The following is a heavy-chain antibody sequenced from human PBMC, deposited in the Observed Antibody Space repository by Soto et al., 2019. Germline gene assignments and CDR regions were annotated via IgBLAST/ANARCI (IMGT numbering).Heavy chain of an antibody. J-gene: IGHJ3*02. CDR2: ISYDGSNK. CDR1: GFTFSSYG. V-gene: IGHV3-30*18. CDR3: AKDSDDAFDI. Sequence: GGSLRLSCAASGFTFSSYGMHWVRQAPGKGLEWVAVISYDGSNKYYADSVKGRFTISRDNSKNTLYLQMNSLRAEDTAVYYCAKDSDDAFDIWGQGTMVTVSS.